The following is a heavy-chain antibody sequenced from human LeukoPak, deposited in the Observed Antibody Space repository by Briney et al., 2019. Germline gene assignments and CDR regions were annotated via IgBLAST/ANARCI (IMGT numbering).Heavy chain of an antibody. V-gene: IGHV1-18*01. CDR1: GYTFTSYG. J-gene: IGHJ6*03. D-gene: IGHD3-9*01. Sequence: ASVKVSCKASGYTFTSYGISWVRPAPGQELEWMGWISAYNGNTNYAQKLQGRVTMTTDTSISTAYMELSRLRSDDTAVYCCAXXXXXXXXWFPPQSYYYMDVWGKGTTVTVSS. CDR2: ISAYNGNT. CDR3: AXXXXXXXXWFPPQSYYYMDV.